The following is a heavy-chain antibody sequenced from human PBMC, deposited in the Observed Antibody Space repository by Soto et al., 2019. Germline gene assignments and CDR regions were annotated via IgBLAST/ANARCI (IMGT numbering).Heavy chain of an antibody. CDR3: ARSQRNGAMDV. CDR2: ITSGSSVI. J-gene: IGHJ6*02. CDR1: AFAFSSYS. Sequence: EAQLVESGGGLVKPGGSLRVSCVASAFAFSSYSLNWVRQAPGKGLEWVSSITSGSSVIDYADSVKGRFTISRDDAKHSLFLQMSSLRADDTAVYYCARSQRNGAMDVWGQGTTVTVSS. V-gene: IGHV3-21*01. D-gene: IGHD2-8*01.